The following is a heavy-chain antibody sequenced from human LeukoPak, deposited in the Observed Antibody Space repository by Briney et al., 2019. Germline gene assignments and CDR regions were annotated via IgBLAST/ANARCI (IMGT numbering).Heavy chain of an antibody. D-gene: IGHD1-14*01. J-gene: IGHJ4*02. CDR2: IYYSGST. CDR1: GGSISSSSSY. CDR3: TRRDRGKATDF. V-gene: IGHV4-39*01. Sequence: PSETLSLTCTVSGGSISSSSSYWGWIRQPPGKGLEWIGSIYYSGSTYYNPSLKSRVTISVDTSKNQLSLRLSSVAAADTAVYYCTRRDRGKATDFWGQGTLVTVSS.